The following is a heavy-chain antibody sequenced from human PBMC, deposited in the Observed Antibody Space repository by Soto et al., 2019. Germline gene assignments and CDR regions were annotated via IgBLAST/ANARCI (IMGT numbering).Heavy chain of an antibody. CDR2: INHSGST. D-gene: IGHD4-17*01. CDR1: GGSFSGYY. V-gene: IGHV4-34*01. J-gene: IGHJ4*02. CDR3: ARWNGDYGVGYYFDY. Sequence: SETLSLTCAVYGGSFSGYYWSWIRQPPGKGLEWIGEINHSGSTNYNPSLKSRVTISVDTSKNQFSLKLSSVTAADTAVYYCARWNGDYGVGYYFDYWGQGTLVTVSS.